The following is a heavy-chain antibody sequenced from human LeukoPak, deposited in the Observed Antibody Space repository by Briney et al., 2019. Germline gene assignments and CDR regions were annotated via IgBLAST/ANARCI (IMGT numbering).Heavy chain of an antibody. V-gene: IGHV3-66*01. J-gene: IGHJ4*02. CDR3: ARDADS. CDR2: IFGGGST. CDR1: GFTVSSNY. Sequence: GGSLRLSCAASGFTVSSNYMSWVRQAPGKGLEWVSIIFGGGSTYYADSVRGRFTISRDNSKNTLYLQMNSLGAEDTAVYYCARDADSWGQGTLVTVSS.